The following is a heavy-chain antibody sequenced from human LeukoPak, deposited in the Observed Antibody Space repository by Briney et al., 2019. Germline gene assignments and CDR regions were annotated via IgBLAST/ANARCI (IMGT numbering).Heavy chain of an antibody. V-gene: IGHV3-43*02. CDR2: ISGDGGST. D-gene: IGHD3-22*01. Sequence: GGSLRLSCAASGFTFDDYAMHWVRQAPGKGLEWVSLISGDGGSTYYADSVKGRFTISRDNSKNSLYLQMNSLRTEDTALYYCAKMTEYYYDSSGYYLDYWGQGTLVTVSS. CDR3: AKMTEYYYDSSGYYLDY. CDR1: GFTFDDYA. J-gene: IGHJ4*02.